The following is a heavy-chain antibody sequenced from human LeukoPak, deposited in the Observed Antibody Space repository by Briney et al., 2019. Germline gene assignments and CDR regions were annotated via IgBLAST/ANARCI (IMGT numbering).Heavy chain of an antibody. CDR2: IYYTGST. Sequence: PSETLSLTCSVAGESISRGSYSWSWIRQPPGRGLEWIGYIYYTGSTYYNPSLKSRLTISADTSNNQFSLKLSSVTAADTAVYYCANHKYDSGSPSWLDWFDPWGQGTLVIVSS. V-gene: IGHV4-30-2*01. J-gene: IGHJ5*02. CDR1: GESISRGSYS. D-gene: IGHD3-10*01. CDR3: ANHKYDSGSPSWLDWFDP.